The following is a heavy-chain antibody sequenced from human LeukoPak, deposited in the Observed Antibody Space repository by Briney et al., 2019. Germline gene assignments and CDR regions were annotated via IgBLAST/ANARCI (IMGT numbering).Heavy chain of an antibody. CDR1: AFTFSGYG. J-gene: IGHJ4*02. CDR2: IWYDGSNQ. CDR3: ARDGYGYNDGNGPSDY. V-gene: IGHV3-33*01. D-gene: IGHD5-18*01. Sequence: PGRSLRLSCAASAFTFSGYGMHWVRQAPGKGLEWVAVIWYDGSNQYYADSVKGRFTISRDNSKNTVYLQMNSLRAEDTAVYYCARDGYGYNDGNGPSDYWAREPWSPSPQ.